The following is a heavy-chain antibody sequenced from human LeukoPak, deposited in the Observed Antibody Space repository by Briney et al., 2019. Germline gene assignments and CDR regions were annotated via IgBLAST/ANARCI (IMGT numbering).Heavy chain of an antibody. J-gene: IGHJ6*02. V-gene: IGHV3-23*01. Sequence: GGSLRLSCAASGITFSSYAMTWVRQAPGKGLEWVSVISGSGDSTYYADSVKGRFTISRDNSKNTLYLQMNSLRAEDTAVYYCAKDIDKDSRTWYSYYGMDVWGQGTTVTVSS. CDR1: GITFSSYA. D-gene: IGHD2-15*01. CDR3: AKDIDKDSRTWYSYYGMDV. CDR2: ISGSGDST.